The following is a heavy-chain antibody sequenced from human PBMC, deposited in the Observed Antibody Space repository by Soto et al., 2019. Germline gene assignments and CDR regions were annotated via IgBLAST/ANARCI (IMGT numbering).Heavy chain of an antibody. CDR3: ARTVAGYFDY. V-gene: IGHV1-18*01. J-gene: IGHJ4*02. D-gene: IGHD6-19*01. CDR1: GYTFTSSG. Sequence: SVKFSCKASGYTFTSSGISWVRQAPGQGPEWMGWISTYNGNTNYAQNLQGRVTMTTDTSTSTAYMELRGLRSDDTAVYYCARTVAGYFDYWGQGTLVTVS. CDR2: ISTYNGNT.